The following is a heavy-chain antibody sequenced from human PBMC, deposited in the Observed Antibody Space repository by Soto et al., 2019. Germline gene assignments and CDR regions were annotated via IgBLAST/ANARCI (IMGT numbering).Heavy chain of an antibody. J-gene: IGHJ4*02. Sequence: SETLSLTCTISGYSLSGGYYWGWIRQPPGKGLEWLGTLYHSGSPFYNPSLKGRLTIAVDTSKNQFSLTLTSVTAADTAIYFCVFRSEGSTNFDYWGQGTRVTVSS. D-gene: IGHD1-1*01. CDR2: LYHSGSP. CDR3: VFRSEGSTNFDY. V-gene: IGHV4-38-2*02. CDR1: GYSLSGGYY.